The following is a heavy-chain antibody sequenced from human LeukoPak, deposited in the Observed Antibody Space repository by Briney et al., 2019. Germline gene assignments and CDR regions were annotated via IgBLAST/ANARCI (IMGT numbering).Heavy chain of an antibody. D-gene: IGHD2-15*01. CDR1: GFSLSTRGMY. CDR3: ARSYCSGGSCYQFDY. Sequence: SGPTLVNPTQTLTLTCTFSGFSLSTRGMYVNWIRQPPGKALEWLALIDWDDDKYYSTSLKTRLTISKDTSKSQVVLTLTNMDPVDTATYYCARSYCSGGSCYQFDYWGQGTLVTVSS. V-gene: IGHV2-70*01. CDR2: IDWDDDK. J-gene: IGHJ4*02.